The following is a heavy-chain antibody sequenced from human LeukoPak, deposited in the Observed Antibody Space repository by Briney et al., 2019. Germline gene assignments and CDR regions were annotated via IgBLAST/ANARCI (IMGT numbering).Heavy chain of an antibody. CDR2: IYSGIDT. V-gene: IGHV3-66*01. CDR1: GFTVSSNY. CDR3: ARGTRVDP. J-gene: IGHJ5*02. Sequence: GGSLRLSCAASGFTVSSNYMSWVRQAPGKGLEWVSLIYSGIDTYYADSVKGRFTISRDNFKNTLYLQMNSLRDDDTAVYYCARGTRVDPWGQGTLVTVSS.